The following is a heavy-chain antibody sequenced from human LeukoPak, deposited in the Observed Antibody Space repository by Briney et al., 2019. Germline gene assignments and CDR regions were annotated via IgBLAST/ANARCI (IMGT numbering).Heavy chain of an antibody. J-gene: IGHJ4*02. CDR2: ISGSGGST. D-gene: IGHD3-10*01. CDR1: GFTFSSYA. Sequence: SGGSLRLSCAASGFTFSSYAMSWVRQAPGKGLEWVSEISGSGGSTYYADSAKGRFTFSRDNSKNTLYLQMNSLRAEDTAVYYCAKDSGDGWFDYWGQGTLVTVSS. CDR3: AKDSGDGWFDY. V-gene: IGHV3-23*01.